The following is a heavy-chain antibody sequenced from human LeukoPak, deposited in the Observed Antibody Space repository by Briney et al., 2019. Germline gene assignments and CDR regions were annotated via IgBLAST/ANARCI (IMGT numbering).Heavy chain of an antibody. CDR3: ARVTAAAGTNWYFDL. V-gene: IGHV4-59*12. D-gene: IGHD6-13*01. CDR1: GGSISSYY. CDR2: IYYSGST. J-gene: IGHJ2*01. Sequence: SETLSLTCTVSGGSISSYYWSWIRQPPGKGLEWIGYIYYSGSTNYNPSLKSRVTISVDTSKNQFSLKLSSVTAADTAVYYCARVTAAAGTNWYFDLWGRGTLVTVSS.